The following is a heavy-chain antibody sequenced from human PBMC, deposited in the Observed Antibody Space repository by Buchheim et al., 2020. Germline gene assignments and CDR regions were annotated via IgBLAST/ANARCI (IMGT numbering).Heavy chain of an antibody. D-gene: IGHD2/OR15-2a*01. V-gene: IGHV3-23*01. Sequence: EVLLLESGGGLVQPGGSLRLSCAVSGFTATNYGMSWVRQAPGEGLEWVSAISGSGMTNTFYADSVQGRFTISRDSSKNILHLQMDSLRAEDTALYYCSTRIGSTINWGQGTL. CDR3: STRIGSTIN. CDR1: GFTATNYG. CDR2: ISGSGMTNT. J-gene: IGHJ4*02.